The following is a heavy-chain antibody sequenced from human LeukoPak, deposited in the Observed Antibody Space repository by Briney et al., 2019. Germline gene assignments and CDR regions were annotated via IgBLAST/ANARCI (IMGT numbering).Heavy chain of an antibody. J-gene: IGHJ5*02. Sequence: PSGTLSLTCAVSGGSISSSNWWSWVRQPPGKGLEWIGEIYHSGSTYYNPSLKSRVTISVDTSKNQFSLKLSSVTAADTAVYYCARDQGDIVVVVAAPEHWFDPWGQGTLVTVSS. D-gene: IGHD2-15*01. CDR2: IYHSGST. CDR3: ARDQGDIVVVVAAPEHWFDP. V-gene: IGHV4-4*02. CDR1: GGSISSSNW.